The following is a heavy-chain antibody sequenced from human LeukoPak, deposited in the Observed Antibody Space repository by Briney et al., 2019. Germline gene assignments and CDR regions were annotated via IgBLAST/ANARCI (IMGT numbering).Heavy chain of an antibody. CDR2: ISYDGSNK. J-gene: IGHJ4*02. D-gene: IGHD6-19*01. CDR3: ARVAVAGTNLYFDY. V-gene: IGHV3-30*04. Sequence: PGRSLRLSCAASGFTFSSYAMHWVRQAPGKGLEWVAVISYDGSNKYYADSVKGRSTISRDNSKNTLYLQMNSLRAEDTAVYYCARVAVAGTNLYFDYWGQGTLVTVSS. CDR1: GFTFSSYA.